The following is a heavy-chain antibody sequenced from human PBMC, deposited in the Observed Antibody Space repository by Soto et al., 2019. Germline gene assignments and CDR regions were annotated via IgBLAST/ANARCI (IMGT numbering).Heavy chain of an antibody. CDR1: GFPFSSYA. V-gene: IGHV3-30-3*01. CDR3: ASCGRGLDHAYDSSGYSDY. CDR2: ISYDGSNK. D-gene: IGHD3-22*01. Sequence: PGGSLRLSCAASGFPFSSYAMHWVRQAPGKGLEWVAVISYDGSNKYYADSVKGRFTISRDNSKNTLYLQMNSLRAEDTAVYYCASCGRGLDHAYDSSGYSDYWGQGTLVTVSS. J-gene: IGHJ4*02.